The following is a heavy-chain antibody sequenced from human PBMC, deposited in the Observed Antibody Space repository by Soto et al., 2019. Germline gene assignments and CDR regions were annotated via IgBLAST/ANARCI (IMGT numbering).Heavy chain of an antibody. V-gene: IGHV3-23*01. Sequence: VGSLRLSCADSGFSFSSYSMSWVRQTPEKGLEWVSAITASGDRTYYADSVEGRFTISRDNSKNTHYLQMTSLRAEDTAIYYCATMNGYFEYWGQGTPVTV. CDR3: ATMNGYFEY. CDR1: GFSFSSYS. D-gene: IGHD3-22*01. J-gene: IGHJ4*02. CDR2: ITASGDRT.